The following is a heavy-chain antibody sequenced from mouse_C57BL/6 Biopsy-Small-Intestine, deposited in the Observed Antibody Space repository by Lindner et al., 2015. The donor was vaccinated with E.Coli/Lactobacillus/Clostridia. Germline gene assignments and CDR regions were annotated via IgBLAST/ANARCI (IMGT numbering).Heavy chain of an antibody. CDR1: GYTFTGYW. CDR2: ALPGSNNV. D-gene: IGHD2-1*01. CDR3: ARRYGNSYYFDY. V-gene: IGHV1-9*01. Sequence: VQLQESGAELMKPGASVKLACKATGYTFTGYWIGWVKQRPGRGLEWIGEALPGSNNVNYNEKFKGKATFTADTSSNTAYMQLSSLTTEGSAIYYCARRYGNSYYFDYWGQGTTLTVSS. J-gene: IGHJ2*01.